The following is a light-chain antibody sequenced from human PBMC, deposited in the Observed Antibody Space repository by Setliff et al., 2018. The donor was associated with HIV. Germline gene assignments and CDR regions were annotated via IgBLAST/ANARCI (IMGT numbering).Light chain of an antibody. V-gene: IGLV2-14*01. J-gene: IGLJ1*01. CDR3: SSYTSSGTYV. CDR1: SNDVGGYNY. CDR2: EVR. Sequence: QSALTQPASVSGSPGQSITTACTGTSNDVGGYNYVSWYQQHPGKAPKLIIYEVRIRPSGVSNRFSGSKSGNTASLAISGLQAEDEADYYCSSYTSSGTYVFGTGTKVTVL.